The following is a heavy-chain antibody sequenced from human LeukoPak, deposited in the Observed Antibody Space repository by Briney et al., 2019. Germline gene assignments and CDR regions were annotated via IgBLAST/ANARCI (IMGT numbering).Heavy chain of an antibody. D-gene: IGHD3-3*01. CDR2: IWYDGSNK. CDR3: AKEGPFWSGYYLDY. Sequence: PGKSLRLSCAASGFTFSNFGMHWVRQAPGKGLEWVAVIWYDGSNKYYADSVKGRFTISRDNSKNTLYLQMNSLRAEDTAVYYCAKEGPFWSGYYLDYWGQGTLVTVSS. J-gene: IGHJ4*02. V-gene: IGHV3-33*06. CDR1: GFTFSNFG.